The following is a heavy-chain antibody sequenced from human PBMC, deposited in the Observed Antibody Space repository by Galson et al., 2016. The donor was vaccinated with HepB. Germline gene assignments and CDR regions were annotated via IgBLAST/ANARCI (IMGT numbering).Heavy chain of an antibody. CDR3: ARGGTGHCSSSSCSDYYYRGMDV. D-gene: IGHD2-2*01. Sequence: SLRLSCAASGFTFSGSAIHWVRQAPGKGLEWVSVIYGGGDTPSYAHSVKGRFTISRDNAKNTLYLQMDSPRVEDTPVYYCARGGTGHCSSSSCSDYYYRGMDVWGQGTTVTVSS. J-gene: IGHJ6*02. V-gene: IGHV3-NL1*01. CDR1: GFTFSGSA. CDR2: IYGGGDTP.